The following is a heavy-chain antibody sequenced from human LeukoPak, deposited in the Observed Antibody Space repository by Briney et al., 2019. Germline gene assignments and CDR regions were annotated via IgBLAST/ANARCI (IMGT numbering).Heavy chain of an antibody. J-gene: IGHJ4*02. CDR3: ASLSSGWPGGVDY. V-gene: IGHV1-2*06. Sequence: ASVKVSCKVSGYTLTELSMHWVRQAPGQGLEWMGRINPNSGGTNYAQKFQGRVTMTRDTSISTAYMELSRLRSDDTAVYYCASLSSGWPGGVDYWGQGTLVTVSS. D-gene: IGHD6-19*01. CDR1: GYTLTELS. CDR2: INPNSGGT.